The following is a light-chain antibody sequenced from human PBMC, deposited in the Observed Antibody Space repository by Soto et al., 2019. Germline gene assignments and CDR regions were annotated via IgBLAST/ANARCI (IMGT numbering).Light chain of an antibody. CDR3: SSYTTTNTYV. Sequence: QSALTQPASVPGSPGQSITISCTGTSSDVGGYNYVSWYQQHPGKAPKLMIYEVSNRPSGLSNRFSASKSGNTASLTISGLQAEDEADYYCSSYTTTNTYVFGTGTKVTVL. CDR2: EVS. V-gene: IGLV2-14*01. J-gene: IGLJ1*01. CDR1: SSDVGGYNY.